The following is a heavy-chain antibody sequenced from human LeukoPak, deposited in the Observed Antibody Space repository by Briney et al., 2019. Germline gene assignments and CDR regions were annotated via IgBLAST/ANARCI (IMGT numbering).Heavy chain of an antibody. CDR3: ARAREWCSSTSCYDDAFDI. Sequence: PGGSLRLSCAASGFTFSSYSMNWVRQAPGKGLEWVSSISSSSSYIYYADSVKGRFTISRDNAKSSLYLQMNSLRAEDTAVYYCARAREWCSSTSCYDDAFDIWGQGTMVTVSS. CDR2: ISSSSSYI. J-gene: IGHJ3*02. D-gene: IGHD2-2*01. CDR1: GFTFSSYS. V-gene: IGHV3-21*01.